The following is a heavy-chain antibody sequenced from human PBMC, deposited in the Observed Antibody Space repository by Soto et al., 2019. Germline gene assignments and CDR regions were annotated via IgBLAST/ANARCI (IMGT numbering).Heavy chain of an antibody. V-gene: IGHV3-30*09. CDR2: IGHDGIVK. D-gene: IGHD6-19*01. CDR1: GYTFSMFS. CDR3: AKVVTAVAGPWYFNL. Sequence: QVQLVESGGGVIQPGTSLTLSCEGSGYTFSMFSIHWIRQAPGKGLEWVAVIGHDGIVKQYGDYVKSRFALFRDNSKNMVFLQMSSLGAADTTIYYCAKVVTAVAGPWYFNLWGRGTLVSVSS. J-gene: IGHJ2*01.